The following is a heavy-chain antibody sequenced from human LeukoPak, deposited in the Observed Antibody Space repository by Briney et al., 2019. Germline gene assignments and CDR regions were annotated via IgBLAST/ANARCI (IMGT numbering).Heavy chain of an antibody. V-gene: IGHV1-69*04. CDR1: GGTFSSYA. J-gene: IGHJ3*02. D-gene: IGHD2-2*01. CDR3: ARDGALVPAAMDAFDI. CDR2: IIPILGIA. Sequence: SVKVSCKASGGTFSSYAISWVRQAPGQGLEWMGRIIPILGIANYAQKFQGRVTITADKSTSTAYMELSSLRSEDTAVYYCARDGALVPAAMDAFDIWGQGTMVTVSS.